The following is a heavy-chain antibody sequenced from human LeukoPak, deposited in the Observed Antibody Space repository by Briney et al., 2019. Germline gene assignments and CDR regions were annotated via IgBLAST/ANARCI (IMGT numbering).Heavy chain of an antibody. CDR3: TRTSASTAIDY. J-gene: IGHJ4*02. CDR1: GGSIINYY. CDR2: IYYSGSP. Sequence: SETLSLTCTVSGGSIINYYWSWIRQPPGKRLEWIGYIYYSGSPNYSPSLKSRVTMSLDTSRNQFSLKLSSVTAADTAVYYCTRTSASTAIDYWGPGTLDTVSS. V-gene: IGHV4-59*01. D-gene: IGHD4-17*01.